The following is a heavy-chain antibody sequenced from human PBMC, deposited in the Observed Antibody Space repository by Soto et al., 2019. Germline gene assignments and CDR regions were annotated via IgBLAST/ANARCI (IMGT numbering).Heavy chain of an antibody. J-gene: IGHJ3*02. D-gene: IGHD4-17*01. Sequence: QITLKESGPTLVKPTQTLTLTCTFSGFSLSTSGVAVGWIRQPPGKALEWLALIYWDDGNYSSPSLKSRLTIPKDTPKNQVVLTMTNMDPVDTATYYCAHSLGVVTVWAFDIWGQGTMVTVSS. CDR1: GFSLSTSGVA. CDR3: AHSLGVVTVWAFDI. CDR2: IYWDDGN. V-gene: IGHV2-5*02.